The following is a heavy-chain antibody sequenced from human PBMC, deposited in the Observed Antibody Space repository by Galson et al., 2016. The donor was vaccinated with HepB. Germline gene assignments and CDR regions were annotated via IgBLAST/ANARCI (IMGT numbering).Heavy chain of an antibody. D-gene: IGHD6-19*01. CDR2: IWSGAIKK. V-gene: IGHV3-33*01. J-gene: IGHJ4*02. CDR1: GFTFSNYG. CDR3: ASSIAVAGIIDY. Sequence: LRLSCAGSGFTFSNYGMHWVRQTPGKGLEWVAVIWSGAIKKYYADSVEGRFTISRDDSENTVYLQTNTLRVEDTAMYYCASSIAVAGIIDYWGQGTLVTVSS.